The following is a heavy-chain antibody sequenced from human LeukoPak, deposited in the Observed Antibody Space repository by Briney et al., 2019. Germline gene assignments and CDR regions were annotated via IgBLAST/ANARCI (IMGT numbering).Heavy chain of an antibody. CDR1: GGSISSYY. D-gene: IGHD1-26*01. V-gene: IGHV4-59*01. CDR2: IYYSGST. J-gene: IGHJ3*02. CDR3: AREELLVWDAFDI. Sequence: SETLSLTCTVSGGSISSYYWSWIRQPPGKGLEWIGYIYYSGSTNYNPSLKSRVTISVDTSKNQFSLKLSSVTAADTAVYYCAREELLVWDAFDIWGQGTMVTVSS.